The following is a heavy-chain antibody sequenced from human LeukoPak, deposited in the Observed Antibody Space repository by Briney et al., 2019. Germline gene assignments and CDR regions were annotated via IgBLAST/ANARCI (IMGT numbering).Heavy chain of an antibody. D-gene: IGHD2-15*01. CDR2: VWSDGGSQ. Sequence: PGGSLRLSCAASGFTFSGYWMHWVRQAPGKGLEWVAVVWSDGGSQYCAGSVKDRFTISRDNSKNTLYLQMNNLRAEDTAVYYCARRRDACSGNSCYSFDFWGQGTLVTVSS. V-gene: IGHV3-33*08. CDR3: ARRRDACSGNSCYSFDF. CDR1: GFTFSGYW. J-gene: IGHJ4*02.